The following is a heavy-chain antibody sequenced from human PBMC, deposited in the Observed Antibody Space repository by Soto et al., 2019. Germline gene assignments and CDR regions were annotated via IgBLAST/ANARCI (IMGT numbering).Heavy chain of an antibody. D-gene: IGHD6-19*01. V-gene: IGHV1-18*01. CDR2: ISAYNGNT. J-gene: IGHJ6*02. CDR3: ARIKEIAVAGPTRYVMDV. CDR1: GYTFTSYG. Sequence: QVQLVQSGAEVKKPGASVKVSCKASGYTFTSYGISWVRQAPGQGLEWMGWISAYNGNTNYAQKLQGRVTMTTYTCTSTAYMELRSLRSDDTAVYYCARIKEIAVAGPTRYVMDVWGQGTTVTVSS.